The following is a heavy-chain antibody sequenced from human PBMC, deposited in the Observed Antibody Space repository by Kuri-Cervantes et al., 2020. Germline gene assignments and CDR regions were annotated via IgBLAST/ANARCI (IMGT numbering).Heavy chain of an antibody. V-gene: IGHV3-20*04. CDR3: ARDHYDFWSGSWGVYGMDV. CDR1: GFTFDDYG. Sequence: GESLKISCAASGFTFDDYGMSWVRQAPGKGLEWVSGINWNGGSTGYADSVKGRFTISRDNAKNSLYLQMNSLRAEDTAVYYCARDHYDFWSGSWGVYGMDVWGQGTTVTVSS. CDR2: INWNGGST. J-gene: IGHJ6*02. D-gene: IGHD3-3*01.